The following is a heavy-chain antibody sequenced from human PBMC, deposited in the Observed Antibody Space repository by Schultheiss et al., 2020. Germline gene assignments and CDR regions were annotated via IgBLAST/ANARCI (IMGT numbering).Heavy chain of an antibody. CDR3: ARVGIAVAGFDY. CDR2: IWYDGSNK. D-gene: IGHD6-19*01. Sequence: WGSLRLSCAASGFTFSSYGMHWVRQAPGKGLEWVAVIWYDGSNKYYADSVKGRFTISRDNSKNSLYLQMNSLRAEDTAVYYCARVGIAVAGFDYWGQGTLGTVAS. V-gene: IGHV3-33*01. J-gene: IGHJ4*02. CDR1: GFTFSSYG.